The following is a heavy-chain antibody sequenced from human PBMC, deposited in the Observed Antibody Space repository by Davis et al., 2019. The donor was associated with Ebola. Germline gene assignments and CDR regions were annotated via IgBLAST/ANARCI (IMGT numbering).Heavy chain of an antibody. Sequence: GESLKISCAASGFTFSNYGMHWVRQAPGKGLEWVAFIQFDGFNKYYADSVKGRFTISRDNSKRTVYLQMDDLRAEDTAVFYCAKPYGDYVGYFDYLGQGTLVTVSS. CDR3: AKPYGDYVGYFDY. V-gene: IGHV3-30*02. CDR1: GFTFSNYG. D-gene: IGHD4-17*01. CDR2: IQFDGFNK. J-gene: IGHJ4*02.